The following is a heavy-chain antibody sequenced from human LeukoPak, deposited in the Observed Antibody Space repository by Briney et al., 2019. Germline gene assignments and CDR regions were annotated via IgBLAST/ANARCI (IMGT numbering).Heavy chain of an antibody. CDR3: VAEITGAFDY. J-gene: IGHJ4*02. D-gene: IGHD3-10*01. V-gene: IGHV3-74*01. Sequence: GGSLRLSCAASGFTFSNSWMHWVRQAPGKGPVWVSGINGDGRDTIYADPVKGRFTISRDDAKKTLHLQMNSLTDEDAAVYYCVAEITGAFDYWGQGALVTVSS. CDR1: GFTFSNSW. CDR2: INGDGRDT.